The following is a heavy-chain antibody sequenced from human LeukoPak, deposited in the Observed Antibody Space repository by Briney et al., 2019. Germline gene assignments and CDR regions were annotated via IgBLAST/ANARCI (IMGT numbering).Heavy chain of an antibody. CDR2: ISYDGSNK. CDR1: GFTFSSYA. Sequence: PGRSLRLSCAASGFTFSSYAMHWVRQAPGKGLEWVAVISYDGSNKYYADSVKGRFTISRDNSKNTLYLQMNSLRAEDTAVYYCARDVRRSAYGSGGYYNQYYYGMDVWGQGTTVTVSS. J-gene: IGHJ6*02. CDR3: ARDVRRSAYGSGGYYNQYYYGMDV. V-gene: IGHV3-30-3*01. D-gene: IGHD3-10*01.